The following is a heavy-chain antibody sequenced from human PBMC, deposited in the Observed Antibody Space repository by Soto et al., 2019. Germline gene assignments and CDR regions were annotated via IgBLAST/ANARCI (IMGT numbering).Heavy chain of an antibody. D-gene: IGHD3-22*01. CDR2: FYGDGRA. V-gene: IGHV4-39*02. CDR3: DRDKYYYDSRGYSLGWSDP. CDR1: GGSITSDFFS. Sequence: SETLSLTCTVSGGSITSDFFSWSWIRRPPGKGLEWIGSFYGDGRASNSRSLKSRVTISFETSNNRFSLKLSSVTAADTAVYYCDRDKYYYDSRGYSLGWSDPWGQGNLVTIPS. J-gene: IGHJ5*02.